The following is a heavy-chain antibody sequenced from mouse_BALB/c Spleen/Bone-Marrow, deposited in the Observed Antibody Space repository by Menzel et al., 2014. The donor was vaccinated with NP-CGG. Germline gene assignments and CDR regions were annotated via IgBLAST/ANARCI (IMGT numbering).Heavy chain of an antibody. CDR1: GYTFTSYY. CDR3: TRYEGHFTLFAY. D-gene: IGHD2-3*01. J-gene: IGHJ3*01. Sequence: QVHVKQSGAELVKPGASVKLSCKASGYTFTSYYLYWVKQRPGQGLEWIGEINPSNGDTNFNEKFKSKASLTVDISSNTTYMQLSSLTSEDSAVYYCTRYEGHFTLFAYWGQGTLVTVSA. V-gene: IGHV1-53*01. CDR2: INPSNGDT.